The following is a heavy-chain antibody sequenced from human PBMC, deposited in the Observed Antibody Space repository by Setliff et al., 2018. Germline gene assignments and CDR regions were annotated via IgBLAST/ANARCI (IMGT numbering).Heavy chain of an antibody. CDR1: GDSVSFSY. D-gene: IGHD3-10*01. CDR3: AKGRGEMDS. CDR2: IYYSGST. V-gene: IGHV4-59*02. J-gene: IGHJ4*02. Sequence: SETLSLTCSVSGDSVSFSYWSWIRQPPGKGLEWIGYIYYSGSTDSHPSLKSRDSISTDTSKNQFSLNVRSVTAADTAIYYCAKGRGEMDSWGQGILVTVSS.